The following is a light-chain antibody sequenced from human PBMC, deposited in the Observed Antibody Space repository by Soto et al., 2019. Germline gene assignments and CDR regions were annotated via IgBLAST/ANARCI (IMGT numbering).Light chain of an antibody. CDR2: GAS. CDR1: QSVSSSY. Sequence: DIELAQSPGTLSLSPGERAALSCRASQSVSSSYLAWYQQKPGQAPRLLIYGASNRATGIPDRFSGSGSGKDFTLTISRLEPEDFAVYYCQQYDNSPLTFGGGTKVDIK. J-gene: IGKJ4*01. CDR3: QQYDNSPLT. V-gene: IGKV3-20*01.